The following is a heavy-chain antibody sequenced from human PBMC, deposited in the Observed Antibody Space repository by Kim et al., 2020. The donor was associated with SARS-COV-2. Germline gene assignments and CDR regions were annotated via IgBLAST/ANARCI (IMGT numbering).Heavy chain of an antibody. D-gene: IGHD3-9*01. CDR3: ARDPYDILTGSHLFDP. J-gene: IGHJ5*02. Sequence: SLKSRVTISVDTSKNQFSLKLSSVTAADTAVYYCARDPYDILTGSHLFDPWGQGTLVTVSS. V-gene: IGHV4-31*02.